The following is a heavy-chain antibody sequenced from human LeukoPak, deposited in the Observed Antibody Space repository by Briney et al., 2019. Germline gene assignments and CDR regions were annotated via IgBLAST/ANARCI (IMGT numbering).Heavy chain of an antibody. D-gene: IGHD3-22*01. CDR2: INPNSGGT. Sequence: EASVKVSCKASGYTFTGYYMHWVRQAPGQGLEWMGWINPNSGGTNYAQKFQGWVTMTRDTSISTAYMELSRLRSDDTAVYYCARAGAHYYDRGNLYFDYWGQGTLVTVSS. CDR1: GYTFTGYY. V-gene: IGHV1-2*04. J-gene: IGHJ4*02. CDR3: ARAGAHYYDRGNLYFDY.